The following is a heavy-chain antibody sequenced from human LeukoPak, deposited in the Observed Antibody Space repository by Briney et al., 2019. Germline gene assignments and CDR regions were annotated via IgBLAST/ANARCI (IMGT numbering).Heavy chain of an antibody. D-gene: IGHD2-21*01. J-gene: IGHJ6*03. CDR2: IYYSGST. V-gene: IGHV4-59*08. Sequence: SETLSLTCTVSGGSISSYYWSWIRQPPGKGLEWIGYIYYSGSTNYNPSLKSRVTISVDTSKNQFSLKLSSVTAADTAVYYCARLVDYCGGDCYSSYYMDVWGKGTTVTVSS. CDR1: GGSISSYY. CDR3: ARLVDYCGGDCYSSYYMDV.